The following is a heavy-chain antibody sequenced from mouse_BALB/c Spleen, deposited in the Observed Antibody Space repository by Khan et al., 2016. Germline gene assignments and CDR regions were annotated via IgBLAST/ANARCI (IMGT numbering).Heavy chain of an antibody. D-gene: IGHD2-4*01. CDR2: IWAGGST. Sequence: VQLLESGPGLVAPSQSLSITCTVSGFSLTNSGVHWVRQPPGKGLDWLGVIWAGGSTDYNSALMSRLSITKDNSQNHVFLKMNSLQTYDAAMYYSARDDQDYDAWFGSWGQGTLVTVSA. CDR3: ARDDQDYDAWFGS. J-gene: IGHJ3*01. V-gene: IGHV2-9*02. CDR1: GFSLTNSG.